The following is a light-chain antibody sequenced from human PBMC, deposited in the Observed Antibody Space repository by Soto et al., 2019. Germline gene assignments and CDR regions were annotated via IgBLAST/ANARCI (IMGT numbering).Light chain of an antibody. CDR1: SSNIGAGYD. Sequence: QSVLTQPPSVSGAPGQRVTISCTGSSSNIGAGYDVHWYQQLPGTAPKLLIYGNSNRPSGVPDRFSGSKSGTSASLAITGLQAEDEADYDCQSYDSSLSGSVFGGGTKVTVL. V-gene: IGLV1-40*01. CDR3: QSYDSSLSGSV. J-gene: IGLJ2*01. CDR2: GNS.